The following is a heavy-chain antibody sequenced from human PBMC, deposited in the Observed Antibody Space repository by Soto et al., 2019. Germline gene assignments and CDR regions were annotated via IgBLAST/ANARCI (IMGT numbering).Heavy chain of an antibody. J-gene: IGHJ5*01. CDR1: GYNFTKHW. V-gene: IGHV5-51*01. CDR2: IDPVDSDD. CDR3: ARGALDPRAHYSPYTWFAS. D-gene: IGHD2-15*01. Sequence: GESLKISCQGSGYNFTKHWIAWVRQKPGKGLEWIGIIDPVDSDDRYSPSFEGQVTISVDKSNNTAFLRWDKLKTSDTATYFCARGALDPRAHYSPYTWFASWGRGTKVTVSS.